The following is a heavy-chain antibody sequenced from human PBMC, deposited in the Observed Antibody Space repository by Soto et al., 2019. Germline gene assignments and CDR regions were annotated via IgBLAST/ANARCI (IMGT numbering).Heavy chain of an antibody. D-gene: IGHD4-17*01. V-gene: IGHV1-69*01. CDR2: IIPIFGTA. J-gene: IGHJ4*02. Sequence: WVPQAPGQGLEGMGGIIPIFGTANYAQKFQGRVTITAAESTSTAYMDPGDTATYFCAHAGDYDLLTFDHWGPGTLVTVSS. CDR3: YDLLTFDH.